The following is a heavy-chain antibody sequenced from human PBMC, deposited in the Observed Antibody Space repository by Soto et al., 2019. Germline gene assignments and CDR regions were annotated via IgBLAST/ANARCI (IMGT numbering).Heavy chain of an antibody. CDR1: GGSITSQY. D-gene: IGHD6-19*01. J-gene: IGHJ4*02. Sequence: PSETMSLTSTVSGGSITSQYWTWIRQPPGKRLEWIGYIFYSGSTNYNPSLKSRVTISVDTSKNQFSLKLSSVTAAETAVYYCARVGSSGWAPDYWGPGTLVTVSS. CDR3: ARVGSSGWAPDY. V-gene: IGHV4-59*11. CDR2: IFYSGST.